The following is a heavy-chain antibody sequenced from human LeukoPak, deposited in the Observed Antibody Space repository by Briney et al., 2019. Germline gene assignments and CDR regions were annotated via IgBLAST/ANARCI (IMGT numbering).Heavy chain of an antibody. Sequence: GGSLRLSCAASGFTVSSNYMSWVRQAPGKGLEWVSSISSSSSYIYYADSVKGRFTISRDNAKNSLYLQMNSLRAEDTAVYYCARGRANGYNYLYYYYYMDVWGKGTTVTVSS. J-gene: IGHJ6*03. CDR3: ARGRANGYNYLYYYYYMDV. V-gene: IGHV3-21*01. D-gene: IGHD5-24*01. CDR1: GFTVSSNY. CDR2: ISSSSSYI.